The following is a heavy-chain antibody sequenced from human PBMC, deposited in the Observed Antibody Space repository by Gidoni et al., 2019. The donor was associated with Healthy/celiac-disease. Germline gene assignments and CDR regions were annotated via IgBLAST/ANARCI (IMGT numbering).Heavy chain of an antibody. V-gene: IGHV1-69*01. J-gene: IGHJ6*02. CDR3: ARAQDIVVVPAAPRYYYDYGMDV. CDR2: IIPIFGTA. CDR1: GGTFSSYA. Sequence: QVQLVQSGAEVKKPGSSVKVSCKASGGTFSSYAISCVRQAPGQGLEWMGGIIPIFGTANYAQKFQGRVTITADESTSTAYMELSSLRSEDTAVYYCARAQDIVVVPAAPRYYYDYGMDVWGQGTTVTVSS. D-gene: IGHD2-2*01.